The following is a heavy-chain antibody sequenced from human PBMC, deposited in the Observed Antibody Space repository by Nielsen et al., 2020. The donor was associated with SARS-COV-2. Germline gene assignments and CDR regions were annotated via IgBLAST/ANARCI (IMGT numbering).Heavy chain of an antibody. CDR1: GFTFSDYY. J-gene: IGHJ1*01. CDR3: ARGGGTGFYYEDLRH. V-gene: IGHV3-11*05. Sequence: GGSLRLSCAASGFTFSDYYMSWIRQAPGGGLEWVSYISSHSTYTHHADSVKGRFTISRDNANNSLFLQMNSLRADDTGVYYCARGGGTGFYYEDLRHWGQGSLVIVSS. D-gene: IGHD3-9*01. CDR2: ISSHSTYT.